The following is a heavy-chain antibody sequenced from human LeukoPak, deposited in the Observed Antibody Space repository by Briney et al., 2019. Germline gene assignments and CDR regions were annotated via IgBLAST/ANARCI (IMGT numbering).Heavy chain of an antibody. CDR3: ATSEAGYDYVWGSYRANWFDP. J-gene: IGHJ5*02. D-gene: IGHD3-16*02. V-gene: IGHV4-39*07. Sequence: GSLRLSCAASGFTFSSYEMNWVRQAPGKGLEWIGSMYYSGSTYYNPSLKSRVTISVDTSKNQFSLKLSSVTAADTAVYYCATSEAGYDYVWGSYRANWFDPWGQGTLVTVSS. CDR2: MYYSGST. CDR1: GFTFSSYE.